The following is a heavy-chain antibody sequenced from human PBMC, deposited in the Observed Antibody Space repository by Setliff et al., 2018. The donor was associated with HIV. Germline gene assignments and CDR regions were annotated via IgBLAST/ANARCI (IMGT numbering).Heavy chain of an antibody. J-gene: IGHJ4*02. CDR2: ISYSGST. D-gene: IGHD2-15*01. V-gene: IGHV4-31*03. CDR3: ARYCSGGSCPDY. CDR1: GGSISSGGYY. Sequence: SETLSLTCTVSGGSISSGGYYWTWIRQHPGKGLEWIGYISYSGSTYYNPSLKSRVTISVDTSENQFSLKLSSVTAADTDVYYCARYCSGGSCPDYWGQGTLVTVSS.